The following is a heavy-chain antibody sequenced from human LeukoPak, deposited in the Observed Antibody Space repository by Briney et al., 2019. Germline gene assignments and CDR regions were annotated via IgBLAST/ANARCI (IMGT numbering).Heavy chain of an antibody. D-gene: IGHD1-26*01. V-gene: IGHV3-30*04. J-gene: IGHJ6*03. CDR1: GFTFSSYA. CDR2: ISYGGSNK. CDR3: ARGGGSYYYYYMDV. Sequence: GGSLRLSCAASGFTFSSYAMHWVRQAPGKGLEWVAVISYGGSNKYYADSVKGRFTISRDNSKNTLYLQMNSLRAEDTAVYYCARGGGSYYYYYMDVWGKGTTVTVSS.